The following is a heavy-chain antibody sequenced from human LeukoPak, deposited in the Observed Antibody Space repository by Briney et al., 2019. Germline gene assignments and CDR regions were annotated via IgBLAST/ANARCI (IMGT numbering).Heavy chain of an antibody. CDR3: ARWGDWFDP. V-gene: IGHV4-59*08. CDR2: IYYSGST. CDR1: GGSVSSYY. D-gene: IGHD3-16*01. Sequence: PSETLSLTCTVSGGSVSSYYWSWIRQPPGKGLEWIGYIYYSGSTNYNPSLKSRVTISVDTSKNQFSLKLSSVTAADTAVYYCARWGDWFDPWGQGTLVTVSS. J-gene: IGHJ5*02.